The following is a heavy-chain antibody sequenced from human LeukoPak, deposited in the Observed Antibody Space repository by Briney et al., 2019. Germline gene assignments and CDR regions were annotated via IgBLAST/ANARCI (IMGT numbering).Heavy chain of an antibody. CDR3: AKQDYDILTGMDV. J-gene: IGHJ6*04. Sequence: GGSLRLSCAASGFTFSSYEMNWVRQAPGKGLEWVSYISSSGSTIYYADSVKGRFTISRDNAKNSLYLQMNSLRAEDTAVYYCAKQDYDILTGMDVWGKGTTVTISS. V-gene: IGHV3-48*03. CDR2: ISSSGSTI. D-gene: IGHD3-9*01. CDR1: GFTFSSYE.